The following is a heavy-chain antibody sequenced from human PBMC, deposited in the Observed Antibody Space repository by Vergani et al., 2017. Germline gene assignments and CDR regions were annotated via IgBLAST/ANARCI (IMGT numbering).Heavy chain of an antibody. CDR3: AKGRWERLSPCDY. V-gene: IGHV3-23*01. D-gene: IGHD1-26*01. Sequence: EVQLLESGGGLVQPGGSLRLSCAASGFTFSSYAMSWVRQAPGKGLEWVSAISGSGGSTYYADSVKGRLTISSDNSKNTLYLQMNSLRAEDTAVYYCAKGRWERLSPCDYWGQGTVVTVSS. CDR2: ISGSGGST. CDR1: GFTFSSYA. J-gene: IGHJ4*02.